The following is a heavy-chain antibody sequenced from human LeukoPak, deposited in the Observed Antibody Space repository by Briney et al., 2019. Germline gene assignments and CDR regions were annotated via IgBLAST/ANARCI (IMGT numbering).Heavy chain of an antibody. CDR3: ARRVDRSSWTRFDY. Sequence: PSETLSLTCAVYGGSFSGYYWSWIRQPPGKGLEWIGEINHSGSTNYNPSLKSRVTISVDTSKNQFSLKLSSVTAADTAVYYCARRVDRSSWTRFDYWGQGTLVTVSS. V-gene: IGHV4-34*01. CDR1: GGSFSGYY. J-gene: IGHJ4*02. D-gene: IGHD6-13*01. CDR2: INHSGST.